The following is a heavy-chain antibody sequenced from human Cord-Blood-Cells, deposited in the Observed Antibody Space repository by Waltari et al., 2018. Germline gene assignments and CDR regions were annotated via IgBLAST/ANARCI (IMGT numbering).Heavy chain of an antibody. V-gene: IGHV4-4*02. CDR3: ARETTTVTLNWFDP. D-gene: IGHD4-4*01. J-gene: IGHJ5*02. Sequence: QVQLQESGPGLVKPSGTLSLTCAVSGGSISSRNWWSWVRQPPGKGLEWIGEIHHSGSTNYNPSLKSRVTISVDKSKNQFSLKLSSVTAADTAVYYCARETTTVTLNWFDPWGQGTLVTVSS. CDR1: GGSISSRNW. CDR2: IHHSGST.